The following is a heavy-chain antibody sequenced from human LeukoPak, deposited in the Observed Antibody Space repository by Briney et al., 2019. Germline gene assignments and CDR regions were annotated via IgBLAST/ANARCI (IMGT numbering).Heavy chain of an antibody. V-gene: IGHV4-59*01. Sequence: SETLSLTCTVSGGSISSYYWSWIRQPPGKGLEWIGYIYYSGSTNYNPSLKSRVTISVDTSKNQFSLKLSSVTAADTAVYYCARVYADYVDDYYYYMDVWGKGTTVTVSS. CDR1: GGSISSYY. CDR2: IYYSGST. D-gene: IGHD4-17*01. J-gene: IGHJ6*03. CDR3: ARVYADYVDDYYYYMDV.